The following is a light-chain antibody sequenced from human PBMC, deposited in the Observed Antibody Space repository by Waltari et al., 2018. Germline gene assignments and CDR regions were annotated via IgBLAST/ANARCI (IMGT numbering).Light chain of an antibody. CDR3: GTWDSSMSVGV. CDR1: SPNIGKNF. CDR2: EDD. J-gene: IGLJ2*01. Sequence: QSVLTQPPSVSSASGQKVTISCSGISPNIGKNFVSWYLQFPGTAPKLLIYEDDKRPSGISGRFSGSKSGTSATLDIHGLQTGDEADYYCGTWDSSMSVGVLGGGTKVTVL. V-gene: IGLV1-51*01.